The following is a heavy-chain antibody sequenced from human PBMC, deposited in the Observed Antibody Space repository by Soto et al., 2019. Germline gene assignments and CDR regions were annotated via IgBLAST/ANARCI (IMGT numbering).Heavy chain of an antibody. CDR3: ARTFSEPFAAGTFYFDY. J-gene: IGHJ4*02. CDR2: IYYSGST. Sequence: QLQLQESGPGLVKPSETLSLTCTVSGGSISSSSYYWGWIRQPPGKGLEWIGSIYYSGSTYYNPSLKSRVTISVDTSKNQFSLKLSSVTAADTAVYYCARTFSEPFAAGTFYFDYWGQGTLVTVSS. D-gene: IGHD6-13*01. CDR1: GGSISSSSYY. V-gene: IGHV4-39*01.